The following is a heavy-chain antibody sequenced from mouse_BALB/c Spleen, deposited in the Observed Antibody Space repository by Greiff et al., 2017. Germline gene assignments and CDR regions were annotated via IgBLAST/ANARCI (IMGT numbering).Heavy chain of an antibody. CDR1: GYTFTSYV. D-gene: IGHD2-1*01. J-gene: IGHJ4*01. CDR3: SRCGNYFYAMDY. CDR2: INPYNDGT. V-gene: IGHV1-14*01. Sequence: VQLKESGPELVKPGASVKMSCKASGYTFTSYVMHWVKQKPGQGLEWIGYINPYNDGTKYNEKFKGKATLTSDKSSSTAYMELSSLTSEDSAVYYCSRCGNYFYAMDYWGQGTSVTVSS.